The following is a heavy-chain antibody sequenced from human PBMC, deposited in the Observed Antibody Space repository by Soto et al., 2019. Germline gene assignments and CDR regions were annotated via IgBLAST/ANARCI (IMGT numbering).Heavy chain of an antibody. V-gene: IGHV3-23*01. J-gene: IGHJ6*02. CDR3: AKMSGSQTYYYGMDV. CDR2: ISGSGGST. Sequence: GGSLRLSCAASGFTFSSYAMSWVRQSPGKGLEWVSAISGSGGSTYYADSVKGRFTISRDNSKNTLYLQMNSLRAEDTAVYYCAKMSGSQTYYYGMDVWGQGTTVTVSS. CDR1: GFTFSSYA. D-gene: IGHD3-3*01.